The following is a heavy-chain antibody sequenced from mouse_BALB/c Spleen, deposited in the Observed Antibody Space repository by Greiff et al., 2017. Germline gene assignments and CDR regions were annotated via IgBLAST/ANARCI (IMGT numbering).Heavy chain of an antibody. V-gene: IGHV3-5*02. CDR1: GISITTGNYR. CDR2: IYYSGTI. Sequence: VQLQQSGPGLVQPSQTVSLTCTVTGISITTGNYRWSWIRQFPGNKLEWIGYIYYSGTITYNPSLTSRTTNTRDTSKNQFFLEMNSLTAEDTTTYYCARVQYYGRPLDYWGQGTTLTVSA. D-gene: IGHD1-1*01. CDR3: ARVQYYGRPLDY. J-gene: IGHJ2*01.